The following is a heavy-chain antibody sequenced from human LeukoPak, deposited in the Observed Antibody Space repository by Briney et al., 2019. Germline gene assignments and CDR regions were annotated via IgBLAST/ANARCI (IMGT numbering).Heavy chain of an antibody. Sequence: SSGKVSCKASGYTFTSYYMHWVRQAPGQGLGWMGIINPSGGSTSYAQKFQGRVTMTRDTSTSTVYMELSSLRSEDTAVYYCAREGDSRGWYMDFDYWGQGTLVTVSS. CDR1: GYTFTSYY. V-gene: IGHV1-46*01. J-gene: IGHJ4*02. D-gene: IGHD6-19*01. CDR3: AREGDSRGWYMDFDY. CDR2: INPSGGST.